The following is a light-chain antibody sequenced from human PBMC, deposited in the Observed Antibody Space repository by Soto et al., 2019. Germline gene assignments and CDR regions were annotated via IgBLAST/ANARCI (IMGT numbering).Light chain of an antibody. J-gene: IGKJ2*01. CDR2: GAS. CDR3: QHYNNWPPYA. Sequence: EIGMTQSPATLSVSPGERATLSCRASQSVGSNLAWYQQKPGQAPRLLIYGASTRTTAIPARFSGSGSGTEFTLTISSLQSEDFAVYYCQHYNNWPPYAFGQGTKLEIK. CDR1: QSVGSN. V-gene: IGKV3-15*01.